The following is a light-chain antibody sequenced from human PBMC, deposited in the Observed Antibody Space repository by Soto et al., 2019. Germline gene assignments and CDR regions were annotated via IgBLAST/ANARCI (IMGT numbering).Light chain of an antibody. CDR1: QSISKW. CDR2: DAS. Sequence: DTQLTQSPSTLSASVGDRVTITCRARQSISKWLAWYQQKPGKAPKLLIYDASTLGRGVPSRFSGSGSGTEFTLTISSLQPDDSATYYCQEYNTYSRYTFGQGTKLE. CDR3: QEYNTYSRYT. J-gene: IGKJ2*01. V-gene: IGKV1-5*01.